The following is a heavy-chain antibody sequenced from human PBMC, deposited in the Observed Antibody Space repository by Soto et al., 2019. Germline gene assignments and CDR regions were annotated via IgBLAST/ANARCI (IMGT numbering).Heavy chain of an antibody. CDR3: AKGYGFSGSQHFDY. J-gene: IGHJ4*02. Sequence: EVQLLESGGGLVQPGGSLRLSCTASGFTFSSYAMSWVRQAPGKGLERVSAISGSGGITYHADSVKGRFTISRDNSKTTLFLQMTSMGADDTAIYYWAKGYGFSGSQHFDYWGRGTLVTVSS. CDR1: GFTFSSYA. D-gene: IGHD1-26*01. CDR2: ISGSGGIT. V-gene: IGHV3-23*01.